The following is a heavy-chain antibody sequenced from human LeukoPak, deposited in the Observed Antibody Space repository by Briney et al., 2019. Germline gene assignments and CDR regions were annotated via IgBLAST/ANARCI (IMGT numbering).Heavy chain of an antibody. J-gene: IGHJ4*02. CDR1: GFTFSSCW. V-gene: IGHV3-7*05. CDR3: AREAGIPPSTQQWPTSVDY. CDR2: IKQDGSEK. Sequence: GGSLRLSCVASGFTFSSCWMSWVRQAPGKGLEWVANIKQDGSEKYCVDSVKGRFTISRDNAKNSLYLQMNSLRAEDTAVYYCAREAGIPPSTQQWPTSVDYWGQGTLVTVSS. D-gene: IGHD5-18*01.